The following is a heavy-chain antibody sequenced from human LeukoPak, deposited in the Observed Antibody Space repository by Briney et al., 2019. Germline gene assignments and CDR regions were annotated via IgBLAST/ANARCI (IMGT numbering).Heavy chain of an antibody. D-gene: IGHD6-13*01. CDR3: ARAGAPSSWYYFDY. Sequence: KASETLSLTCAVYGGSFSGYYWSWIRQPPGKGLEWIGEINHSGSTNYNPSLKSRVTISVDTSRNQFSLKLSSVTAADTAVYYCARAGAPSSWYYFDYWGQGTLVTVSS. CDR1: GGSFSGYY. CDR2: INHSGST. V-gene: IGHV4-34*01. J-gene: IGHJ4*02.